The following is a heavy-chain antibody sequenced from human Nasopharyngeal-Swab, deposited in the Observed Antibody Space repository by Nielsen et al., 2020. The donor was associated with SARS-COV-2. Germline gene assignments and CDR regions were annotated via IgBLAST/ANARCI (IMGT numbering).Heavy chain of an antibody. CDR1: GGSITNYY. V-gene: IGHV4-4*07. Sequence: SETLSLTCSVSGGSITNYYWSCIRQPAGKGLEWIGRIYFSGSTNYNPSLKSRVTMSVDMSKNQFSLKLSSVTAADTAVYYCAREEQSFDYWDQGTLVAVSS. CDR2: IYFSGST. J-gene: IGHJ4*02. CDR3: AREEQSFDY. D-gene: IGHD1-26*01.